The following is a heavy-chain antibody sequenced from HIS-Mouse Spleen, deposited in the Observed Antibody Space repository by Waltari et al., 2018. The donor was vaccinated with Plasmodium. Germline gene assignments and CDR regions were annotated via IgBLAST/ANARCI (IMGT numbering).Heavy chain of an antibody. CDR2: INHSGST. D-gene: IGHD3-10*01. Sequence: QVQLQQWGAGLLKPSETLSLTCAVYGGSFSGYYWSWIRQPPGKGLEWIGEINHSGSTNYNPSIKSRVTISVDTSKNQFSLKLSSVTAADTAVYYCASSGSGSYYYWGQGTLVTVSS. CDR3: ASSGSGSYYY. CDR1: GGSFSGYY. V-gene: IGHV4-34*01. J-gene: IGHJ4*02.